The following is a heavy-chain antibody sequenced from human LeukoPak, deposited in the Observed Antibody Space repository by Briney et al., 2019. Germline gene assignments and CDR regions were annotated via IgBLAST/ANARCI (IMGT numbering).Heavy chain of an antibody. Sequence: PSETLSLTCTVSGGSISSISYYWGWIRQPPGKGLEWIGSIYYSGSTYYHPSLKSRVTISVDTSKNQFSLKLSSVTAADTAVYYCASAKLRGNNWFDPWGQGTLVTVSS. CDR1: GGSISSISYY. V-gene: IGHV4-39*01. CDR2: IYYSGST. CDR3: ASAKLRGNNWFDP. J-gene: IGHJ5*02. D-gene: IGHD3-16*01.